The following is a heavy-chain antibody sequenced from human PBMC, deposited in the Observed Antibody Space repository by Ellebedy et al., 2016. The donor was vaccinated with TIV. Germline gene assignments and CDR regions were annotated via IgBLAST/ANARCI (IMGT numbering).Heavy chain of an antibody. V-gene: IGHV3-23*01. Sequence: GESLKISXAASGFTFSSYAMSWVRQAPGKGLEWVSTISGSGGSTHYADSVKGRFTISRDNAKNTLHLQMNNLRAEDTAVYYCARDGARVGRTRLDPWGQGTLVTVSS. D-gene: IGHD1-26*01. CDR1: GFTFSSYA. CDR2: ISGSGGST. CDR3: ARDGARVGRTRLDP. J-gene: IGHJ5*02.